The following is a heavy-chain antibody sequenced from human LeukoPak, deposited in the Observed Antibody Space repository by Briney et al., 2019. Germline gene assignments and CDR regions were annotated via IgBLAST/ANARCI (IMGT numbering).Heavy chain of an antibody. V-gene: IGHV3-15*01. CDR2: IKSKTAGGTT. CDR1: GFTFSNAW. J-gene: IGHJ4*02. D-gene: IGHD3-9*01. CDR3: TTGPPPNYDILTGYYNEDY. Sequence: GGSMRLSWAASGFTFSNAWMSWVRQAPGKGLEWVGRIKSKTAGGTTDYAAAVKGRFTISRDDSKTTLYLQMNSLKTEETAVYYCTTGPPPNYDILTGYYNEDYWGQGTLVTVSS.